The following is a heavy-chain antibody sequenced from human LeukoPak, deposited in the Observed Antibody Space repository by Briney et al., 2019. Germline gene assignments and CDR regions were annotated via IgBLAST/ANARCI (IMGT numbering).Heavy chain of an antibody. J-gene: IGHJ4*02. V-gene: IGHV4-4*07. CDR2: FDTSGSA. Sequence: SETLSLTYIVFGGSISSYYWSWIRQPAGKGLEWIGRFDTSGSAMYNPSLKSRVSMSLDKSKNDFSLRLTSVTAADTAVCYCAAYSDSWFDYWGQGILVTVSS. CDR1: GGSISSYY. D-gene: IGHD6-13*01. CDR3: AAYSDSWFDY.